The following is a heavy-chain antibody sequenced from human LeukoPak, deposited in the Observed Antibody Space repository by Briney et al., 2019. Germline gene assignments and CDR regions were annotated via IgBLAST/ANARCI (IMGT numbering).Heavy chain of an antibody. CDR3: ARGPVVVPAALINYYYYYMDV. V-gene: IGHV1-46*01. CDR2: INPSGGST. J-gene: IGHJ6*03. Sequence: ASVKVSCKASGYTFTSYYMHWVRQAPGQGLEWMGIINPSGGSTSYAQKFQGRVTMTRDMSTSTVYMELSSLRSEDTAVYYYARGPVVVPAALINYYYYYMDVWGKGTTVTVSS. CDR1: GYTFTSYY. D-gene: IGHD2-2*01.